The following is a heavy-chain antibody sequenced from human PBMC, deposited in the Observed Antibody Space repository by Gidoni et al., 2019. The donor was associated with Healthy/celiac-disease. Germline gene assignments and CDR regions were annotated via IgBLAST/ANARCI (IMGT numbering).Heavy chain of an antibody. J-gene: IGHJ3*02. CDR3: AKVGDSSGLDAFDI. D-gene: IGHD3-22*01. V-gene: IGHV3-9*01. Sequence: EVQLVESGGGLVQPGRSMRLSCAASGFTFDDYAMHWVRQAPGKGLGWVSGISWNSGSIGYADSVKGRFTISRDNAKNSLYLQMNSLRAEDTALYYCAKVGDSSGLDAFDIWGQGTMVTVSS. CDR2: ISWNSGSI. CDR1: GFTFDDYA.